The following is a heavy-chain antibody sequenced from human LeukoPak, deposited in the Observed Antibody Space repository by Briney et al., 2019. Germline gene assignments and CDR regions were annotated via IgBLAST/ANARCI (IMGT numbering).Heavy chain of an antibody. CDR2: INKDGSST. J-gene: IGHJ4*02. CDR1: GFTFSNYW. CDR3: ARSLGGAYDY. Sequence: GGSLRLSCAASGFTFSNYWMHWVRQAPGKGLVWVSRINKDGSSTNYADSVKGRFTISRDNAKNTLYLQMDSLRAEDTAVYYCARSLGGAYDYWGQGTLVTVSS. D-gene: IGHD1-26*01. V-gene: IGHV3-74*01.